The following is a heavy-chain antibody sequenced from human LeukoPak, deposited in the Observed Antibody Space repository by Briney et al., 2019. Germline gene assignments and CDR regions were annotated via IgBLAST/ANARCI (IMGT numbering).Heavy chain of an antibody. CDR1: GFSFGSYW. J-gene: IGHJ4*02. CDR2: IKQDESEK. CDR3: ARDESRHSSSWYRN. V-gene: IGHV3-7*01. Sequence: GGSLRLSCAASGFSFGSYWMSWVRQAPGKGLEWVANIKQDESEKYYVDSVKGRFTVSRDNAKNSLFLQMNSLRAEDTAVYYCARDESRHSSSWYRNWGQGTLVTVSS. D-gene: IGHD6-13*01.